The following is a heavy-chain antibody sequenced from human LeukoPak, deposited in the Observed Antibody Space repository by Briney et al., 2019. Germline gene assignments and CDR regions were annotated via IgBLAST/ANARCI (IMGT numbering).Heavy chain of an antibody. CDR2: ISSSSSYI. CDR1: GFTFSSYS. CDR3: AIDFPPEPEVVTERYFDY. Sequence: GGSLRPSCAASGFTFSSYSMNWVRQAPGKGLEWVSSISSSSSYIYYAESVRGRFTISRDNAKNSLYLQMNSLRAEDTAVYYCAIDFPPEPEVVTERYFDYWGQGTLVTVSS. D-gene: IGHD2-21*02. V-gene: IGHV3-21*01. J-gene: IGHJ4*02.